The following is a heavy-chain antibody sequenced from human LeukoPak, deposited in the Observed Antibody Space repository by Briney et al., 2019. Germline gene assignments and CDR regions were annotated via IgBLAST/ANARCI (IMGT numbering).Heavy chain of an antibody. J-gene: IGHJ4*02. D-gene: IGHD5/OR15-5a*01. CDR3: ARLALSPTLDY. Sequence: ASVKVSCKASGYTFTDYYFHWVRQAPGQGLEWMGFVDPKTGATNYAQKLEGRVTMTRDTSISTACMELTSLRSDDSALYFCARLALSPTLDYWGQGTLVTVSS. CDR1: GYTFTDYY. CDR2: VDPKTGAT. V-gene: IGHV1-2*02.